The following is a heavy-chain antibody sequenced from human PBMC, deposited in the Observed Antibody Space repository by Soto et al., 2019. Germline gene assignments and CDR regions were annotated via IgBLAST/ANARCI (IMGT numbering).Heavy chain of an antibody. J-gene: IGHJ4*02. Sequence: SEHLSLNCPVSGVSISGNYGSWFVHPPGQGLEWIGYIYYSGSTNYNPSLKSRVTISVDKSKNQFSLKLSSVTAADTAVYYCAKCITALGPIDYWGQGTLVTVSS. CDR1: GVSISGNY. V-gene: IGHV4-59*12. CDR3: AKCITALGPIDY. CDR2: IYYSGST. D-gene: IGHD6-6*01.